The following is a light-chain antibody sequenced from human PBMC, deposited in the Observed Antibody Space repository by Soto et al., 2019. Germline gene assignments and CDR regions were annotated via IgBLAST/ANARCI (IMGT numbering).Light chain of an antibody. J-gene: IGKJ4*01. CDR3: QQLNSYPLT. V-gene: IGKV1-8*01. CDR2: AAS. CDR1: QGISSY. Sequence: AIPMTQSRSSFSSSTWYRVTVTWRASQGISSYLAWYQQKPGKAPKLLIYAASTLQSGVPSRLSGSGSGTEFTLTISSLQPEDFATYYCQQLNSYPLTFGGGTKVDI.